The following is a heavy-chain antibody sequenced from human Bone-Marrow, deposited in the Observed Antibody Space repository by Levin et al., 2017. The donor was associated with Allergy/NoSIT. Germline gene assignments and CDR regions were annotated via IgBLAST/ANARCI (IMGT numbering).Heavy chain of an antibody. CDR2: IYPGDSDT. D-gene: IGHD3-10*01. CDR3: ARIFGSGRPALDTLDY. CDR1: GYSFINYW. J-gene: IGHJ4*02. Sequence: KGGESLKISCQGSGYSFINYWIAWVRQMPGKGLEWMGVIYPGDSDTTYSPSIQGQVTISVDKSITTAYLQWSSLKASDTAMYYCARIFGSGRPALDTLDYWGQGTLVSVSS. V-gene: IGHV5-51*01.